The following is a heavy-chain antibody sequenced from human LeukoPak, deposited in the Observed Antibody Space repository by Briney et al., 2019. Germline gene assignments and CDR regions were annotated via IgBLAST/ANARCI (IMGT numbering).Heavy chain of an antibody. CDR1: GYTFTSYA. J-gene: IGHJ4*02. V-gene: IGHV1-3*01. D-gene: IGHD3-10*01. CDR3: ARGLGLWFGESPGTYYFDY. CDR2: INAGNGNT. Sequence: ASVKVSCKASGYTFTSYAVHWVRQAPGQRLEWMGWINAGNGNTKYSQKFQGRVTITRDTSASTAYMELSSLRSEDTAVYYCARGLGLWFGESPGTYYFDYWGQGTLVTVSS.